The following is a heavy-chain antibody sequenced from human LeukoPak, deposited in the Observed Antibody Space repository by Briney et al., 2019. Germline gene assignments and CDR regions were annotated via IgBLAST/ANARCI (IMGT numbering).Heavy chain of an antibody. V-gene: IGHV3-23*01. CDR2: ISATGYTT. CDR1: GFTFSSYW. Sequence: GGSLRLSCVASGFTFSSYWMHWVRQAPGKGLEWVSAISATGYTTYYADSVKGRFTISTDNSKSTVYLQMNSLRAEDTAVYYCARGGGHHHFDYWGQGTQVTVSS. J-gene: IGHJ4*02. D-gene: IGHD1-14*01. CDR3: ARGGGHHHFDY.